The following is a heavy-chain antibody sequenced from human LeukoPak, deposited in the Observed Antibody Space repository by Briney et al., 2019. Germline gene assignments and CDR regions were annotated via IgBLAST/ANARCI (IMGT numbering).Heavy chain of an antibody. CDR1: GFTFSSYA. CDR2: ISGSGGST. CDR3: AKDCGGYTVTRFDGMDV. D-gene: IGHD4-17*01. J-gene: IGHJ6*02. Sequence: GGSLRLSCAASGFTFSSYATSWVRQAPGKGLEWVSAISGSGGSTYYADSVKGRFTISRDNSKNTLYLQMNSLRAEDTAVYYCAKDCGGYTVTRFDGMDVWGQGTTVTVSS. V-gene: IGHV3-23*01.